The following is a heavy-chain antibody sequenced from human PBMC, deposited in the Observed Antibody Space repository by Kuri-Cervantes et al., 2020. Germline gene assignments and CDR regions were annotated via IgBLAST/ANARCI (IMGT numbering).Heavy chain of an antibody. CDR1: GYTFISYD. CDR2: IIPIFGTA. Sequence: SVKVSCKASGYTFISYDINCVRQATGQGLEWMGGIIPIFGTANYAQKFQGRVTITTDESTSTAYMELSRLRSEDTAVYYCARDLAGVGYCTNGVCYNQNNDAFDIWGQGTMVTVSS. V-gene: IGHV1-69*05. D-gene: IGHD2-8*01. CDR3: ARDLAGVGYCTNGVCYNQNNDAFDI. J-gene: IGHJ3*02.